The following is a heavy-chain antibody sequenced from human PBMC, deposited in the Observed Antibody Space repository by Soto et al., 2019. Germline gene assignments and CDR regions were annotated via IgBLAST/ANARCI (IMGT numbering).Heavy chain of an antibody. D-gene: IGHD3-22*01. CDR1: GGSFSGYY. V-gene: IGHV4-34*01. J-gene: IGHJ4*02. CDR3: EREYYDSSGRPTIDD. Sequence: QVQLQQWGAGLLKPSETLSLTCAVYGGSFSGYYWSCIRQPPGKGLEWIGEINHSGSTNYNPSLKIRVTIPVDTSRNQFSLNLSSGTAADTAVYYCEREYYDSSGRPTIDDWGQGTLETVSS. CDR2: INHSGST.